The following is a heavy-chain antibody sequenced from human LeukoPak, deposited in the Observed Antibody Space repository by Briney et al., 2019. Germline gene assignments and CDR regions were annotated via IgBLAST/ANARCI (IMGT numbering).Heavy chain of an antibody. CDR1: GFTFSSYA. CDR2: ISSSGSAV. CDR3: AKNCRGGSCYDY. V-gene: IGHV3-48*03. Sequence: GGSLRLSCAASGFTFSSYAMNWVRQAPGKGLEWVSYISSSGSAVYYADSVKGRFTISRDNAKNSLYLQMNSLRAEDTAVYYCAKNCRGGSCYDYWGQGTLVTVSS. D-gene: IGHD2-15*01. J-gene: IGHJ4*02.